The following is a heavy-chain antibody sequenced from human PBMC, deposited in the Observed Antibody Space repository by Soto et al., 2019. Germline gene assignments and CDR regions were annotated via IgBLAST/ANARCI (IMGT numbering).Heavy chain of an antibody. J-gene: IGHJ4*02. CDR3: AKDRIYCTNGECSRLYYFDY. D-gene: IGHD2-8*01. CDR2: ISGSGGST. V-gene: IGHV3-23*01. CDR1: RCRFCSYA. Sequence: LCCASSRCRFCSYAMTGALKTQGKGLEWVSAISGSGGSTYYADSVKGRFTISRDNSKNTLYLQMNSLRAEDTAVYYCAKDRIYCTNGECSRLYYFDYWAQGTLVTVYS.